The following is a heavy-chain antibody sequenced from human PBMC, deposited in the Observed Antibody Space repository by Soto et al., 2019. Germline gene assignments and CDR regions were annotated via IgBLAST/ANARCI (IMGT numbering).Heavy chain of an antibody. J-gene: IGHJ6*02. D-gene: IGHD6-19*01. CDR1: GGSISSGDYY. Sequence: PSETLSLTCAVSGGSISSGDYYWSWIRQPPGKGLEWIGYIYYSGSTNYNPSLKSRVTISVDTSKNQFSLKLSSVTAADTAVYYCARHSGRIAVAGGHYYYYYGMDVWGQGTTVTVSS. CDR3: ARHSGRIAVAGGHYYYYYGMDV. CDR2: IYYSGST. V-gene: IGHV4-30-4*01.